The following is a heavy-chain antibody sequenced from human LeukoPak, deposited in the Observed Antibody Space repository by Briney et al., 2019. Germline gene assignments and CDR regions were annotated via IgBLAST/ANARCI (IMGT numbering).Heavy chain of an antibody. CDR2: IHYSGDT. CDR1: GGSMTHHY. J-gene: IGHJ6*02. V-gene: IGHV4-59*11. CDR3: ARVGLAAHGMDV. D-gene: IGHD6-25*01. Sequence: SETLSLTCTVSGGSMTHHYWSWIRQPPGKGLEWIAYIHYSGDTSYNPSLKSRVTMSVDTSKNQFSLKLSSVTAADTAVYYCARVGLAAHGMDVWGQGTTVTVSS.